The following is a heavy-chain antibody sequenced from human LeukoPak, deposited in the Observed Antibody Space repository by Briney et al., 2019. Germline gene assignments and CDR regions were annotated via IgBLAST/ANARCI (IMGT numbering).Heavy chain of an antibody. CDR1: GGSISSYY. D-gene: IGHD3-3*01. J-gene: IGHJ6*02. Sequence: PSETLSLTCTVSGGSISSYYWSWIRQPPGKGLEWIGYIYYSGSTNYNPSLKSRVTISVDTSKNQFSLKLSSVTAADTAVYYCARAHRTIFGVVYGMDVWGQGTTVTVSS. V-gene: IGHV4-59*01. CDR3: ARAHRTIFGVVYGMDV. CDR2: IYYSGST.